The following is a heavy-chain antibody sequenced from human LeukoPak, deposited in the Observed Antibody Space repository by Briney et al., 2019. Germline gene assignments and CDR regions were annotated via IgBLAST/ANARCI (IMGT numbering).Heavy chain of an antibody. CDR3: ARRARGGLDPGSFDY. CDR1: GGSISSSSYY. D-gene: IGHD3/OR15-3a*01. CDR2: IYYGGST. Sequence: SETLSLTCTVSGGSISSSSYYWGWIRQPPGKGLEWIGSIYYGGSTYYNPSLKSRVTISVDTSKNQFSLKLSSVTAADTAVYCCARRARGGLDPGSFDYWGQGTLVTVSS. J-gene: IGHJ4*02. V-gene: IGHV4-39*01.